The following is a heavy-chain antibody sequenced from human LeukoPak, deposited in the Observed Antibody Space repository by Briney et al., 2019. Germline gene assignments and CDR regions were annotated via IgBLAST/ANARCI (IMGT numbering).Heavy chain of an antibody. D-gene: IGHD3-10*01. J-gene: IGHJ4*02. CDR2: ISYTGSA. V-gene: IGHV4-39*07. CDR1: GGSIRNSNYF. Sequence: SETLSLTCSVSGGSIRNSNYFWAWIRQPPGKGLEWIGVISYTGSAYYNPSLKSRVTISVDTSKNQFSLKLNSVTAADTAVYYCARRLWFGESPFLYYFGYWGQGTLVTVSS. CDR3: ARRLWFGESPFLYYFGY.